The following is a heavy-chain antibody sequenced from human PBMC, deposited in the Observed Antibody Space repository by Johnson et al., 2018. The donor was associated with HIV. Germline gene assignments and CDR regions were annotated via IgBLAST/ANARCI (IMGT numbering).Heavy chain of an antibody. Sequence: QVQLVESGGGVVQPGRSLRLSCAASGFTFSSYAMHWVRQAPGKGLDWVAVISDDGSNENYADSVKGRFAISRDNSKNTLYLQMNSLRAEDTAVYYCSRESLSWELPDGLDIWGQGTMVTVS. V-gene: IGHV3-30*09. D-gene: IGHD1-26*01. J-gene: IGHJ3*02. CDR2: ISDDGSNE. CDR3: SRESLSWELPDGLDI. CDR1: GFTFSSYA.